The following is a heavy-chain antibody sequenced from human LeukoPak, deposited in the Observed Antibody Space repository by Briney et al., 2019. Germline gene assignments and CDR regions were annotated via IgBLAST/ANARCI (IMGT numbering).Heavy chain of an antibody. CDR3: ARDADCSGGSCYSDY. CDR2: IYHSGST. D-gene: IGHD2-15*01. Sequence: PSETLSLTCAVSGYSLSSGYYWGWIRQPPGKGLEWIGSIYHSGSTYYNPSLKSRVTISVDTSKNQFSLKLSSVTAADTGVYYCARDADCSGGSCYSDYWGQGTLVTVSS. J-gene: IGHJ4*02. CDR1: GYSLSSGYY. V-gene: IGHV4-38-2*02.